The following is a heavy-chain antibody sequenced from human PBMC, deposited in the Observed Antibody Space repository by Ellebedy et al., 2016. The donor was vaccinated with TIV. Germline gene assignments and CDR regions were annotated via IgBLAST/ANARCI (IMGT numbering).Heavy chain of an antibody. Sequence: GGSLRLXXAASGFTFSGAAMSWVRQAPGKGLEWVSLISSSGDNTYYADSVKGRFTISRDNAENSLYLQINSLRAEDTAVYYCARGGPGVWGKGTTVIVSS. CDR1: GFTFSGAA. V-gene: IGHV3-21*01. CDR2: ISSSGDNT. CDR3: ARGGPGV. J-gene: IGHJ6*04.